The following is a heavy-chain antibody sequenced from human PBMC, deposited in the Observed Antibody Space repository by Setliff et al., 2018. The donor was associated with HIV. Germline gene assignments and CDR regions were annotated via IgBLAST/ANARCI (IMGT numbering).Heavy chain of an antibody. V-gene: IGHV4-59*01. Sequence: ASETLSLTCTVSGGSISSYYWSWIRQPPGKGLEWIGYIYYSGGTNYNPSLKSRITISVDTSKNQFSLKLSSVTAADTAVYYCAREATYYYDGSGYYYFDYWGRGTLVTVSS. CDR2: IYYSGGT. J-gene: IGHJ4*02. CDR1: GGSISSYY. D-gene: IGHD3-22*01. CDR3: AREATYYYDGSGYYYFDY.